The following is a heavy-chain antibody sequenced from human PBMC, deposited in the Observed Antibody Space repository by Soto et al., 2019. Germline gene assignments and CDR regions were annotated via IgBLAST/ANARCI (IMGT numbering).Heavy chain of an antibody. CDR3: AKDNLPTVTTYWYFDL. J-gene: IGHJ2*01. CDR1: GFTFSSYA. CDR2: ISGSGGST. D-gene: IGHD4-17*01. V-gene: IGHV3-23*01. Sequence: GGSLRLSCAASGFTFSSYAMSWVRQAPGKGLEWVSAISGSGGSTYYADSVKGRFTISRDNSKNTLYLQMNSLRAEDTAVYYCAKDNLPTVTTYWYFDLWGRGTLVTVSS.